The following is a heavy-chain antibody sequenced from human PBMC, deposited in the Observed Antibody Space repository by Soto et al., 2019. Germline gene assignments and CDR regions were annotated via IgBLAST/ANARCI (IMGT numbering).Heavy chain of an antibody. V-gene: IGHV3-7*01. D-gene: IGHD3-10*01. CDR1: GFTFSNYW. J-gene: IGHJ5*02. CDR2: IKPDGSEK. Sequence: GGSLRLSCVASGFTFSNYWVTWVRQAPGKGLEWVANIKPDGSEKNYVDSVKGRFTISRDDAKNSFYLQLNSLRADDTAVYYCARDFGNPKGRLDPWGQGTLVTVSS. CDR3: ARDFGNPKGRLDP.